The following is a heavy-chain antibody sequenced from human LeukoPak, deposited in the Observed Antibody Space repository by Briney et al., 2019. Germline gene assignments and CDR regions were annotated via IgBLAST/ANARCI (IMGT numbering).Heavy chain of an antibody. Sequence: GGSLRLSCAASGFTFSSYAMHWVRQAPGKGLEWVAVISYDGSNKYYADSVKGRFTISRDNSKNTLYLQMNSLRAEDTAVYYCARTSEEDFVYSSSPLNWFDPWGQGTLVTVSS. D-gene: IGHD6-13*01. V-gene: IGHV3-30-3*01. CDR3: ARTSEEDFVYSSSPLNWFDP. CDR1: GFTFSSYA. CDR2: ISYDGSNK. J-gene: IGHJ5*02.